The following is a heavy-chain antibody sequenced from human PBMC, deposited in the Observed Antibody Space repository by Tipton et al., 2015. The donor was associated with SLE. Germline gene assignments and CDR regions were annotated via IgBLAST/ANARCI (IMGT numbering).Heavy chain of an antibody. J-gene: IGHJ5*02. D-gene: IGHD2-15*01. CDR1: GGSISSGSYY. Sequence: LSLTCTVSGGSISSGSYYWSWIRQPAGKGLEWIGRIYTSGSTNYNPSLKSRVTISVDTSKNQFSLKLSSVTAADTAVYYCARVRGGWYSGWFDPWGQGTLVTVSS. CDR3: ARVRGGWYSGWFDP. V-gene: IGHV4-61*02. CDR2: IYTSGST.